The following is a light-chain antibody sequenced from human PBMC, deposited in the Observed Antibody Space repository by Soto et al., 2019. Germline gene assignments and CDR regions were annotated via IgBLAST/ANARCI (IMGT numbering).Light chain of an antibody. J-gene: IGKJ1*01. CDR3: HQHYNRPPWT. V-gene: IGKV3-15*01. CDR1: RSVDTD. Sequence: EILMTQSPATLSVSPGDSATLSCRASRSVDTDLAWYQQKPGQAPRLLVFATSARATGVPDRFRGSRSGTDFTLTISSLQPEDSATYYCHQHYNRPPWTFGQGTKVDIK. CDR2: ATS.